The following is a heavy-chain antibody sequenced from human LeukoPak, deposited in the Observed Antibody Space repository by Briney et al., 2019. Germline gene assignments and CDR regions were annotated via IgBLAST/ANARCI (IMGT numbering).Heavy chain of an antibody. Sequence: GGSLRLSCAASGFTFSNYWMSWVRQAPGKGLEWVANIKQDGSEKYYVDSVKGRFTISRDNAKNSLYLQMNSLRAEDTAVYYCAREMGCSGGSCYVAFDIWGQGTMVTVSS. CDR3: AREMGCSGGSCYVAFDI. J-gene: IGHJ3*02. D-gene: IGHD2-15*01. CDR2: IKQDGSEK. CDR1: GFTFSNYW. V-gene: IGHV3-7*01.